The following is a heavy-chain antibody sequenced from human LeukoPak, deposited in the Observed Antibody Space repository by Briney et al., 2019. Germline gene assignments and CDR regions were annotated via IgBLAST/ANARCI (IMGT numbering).Heavy chain of an antibody. CDR1: GFTFSSYA. V-gene: IGHV3-64*01. CDR2: ISSDGGNT. D-gene: IGHD3-22*01. Sequence: GGSLRLSCAASGFTFSSYAMHRVRQAPGKGLEYVSAISSDGGNTYYPNSVKGRFTISRDNSKNTLYLQMGSLRAEDMALYYCARGRGGYYDYWGQGTLVTVSS. J-gene: IGHJ4*02. CDR3: ARGRGGYYDY.